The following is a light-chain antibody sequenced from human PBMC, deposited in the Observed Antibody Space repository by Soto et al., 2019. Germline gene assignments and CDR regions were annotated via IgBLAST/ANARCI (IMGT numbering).Light chain of an antibody. Sequence: DVQMTQSPSTLSASVGDRVTITCRASQSVNTWLAWYQQKPGTAPKLLISGASSLQSGVPSRFSGSGSGTEFTLTISSLQPDDFATYYCQQYNDYSGTFGQGTKVEIK. J-gene: IGKJ1*01. CDR1: QSVNTW. V-gene: IGKV1-5*01. CDR3: QQYNDYSGT. CDR2: GAS.